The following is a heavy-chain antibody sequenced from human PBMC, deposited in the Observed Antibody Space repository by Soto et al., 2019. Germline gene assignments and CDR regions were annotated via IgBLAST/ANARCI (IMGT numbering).Heavy chain of an antibody. Sequence: QVQLVQSGAEVKKPGSSVKVSCKASGGTFITYTVSWVRQAPGQWLEWMGGIIPVSTTTSYAQKFQGRVTITADKSTSTTAMELSSLRSDATSVYYCAKGRAGCSGGSCPIGWYFDLWGRGTLVTVSS. V-gene: IGHV1-69*06. CDR2: IIPVSTTT. D-gene: IGHD2-15*01. J-gene: IGHJ2*01. CDR1: GGTFITYT. CDR3: AKGRAGCSGGSCPIGWYFDL.